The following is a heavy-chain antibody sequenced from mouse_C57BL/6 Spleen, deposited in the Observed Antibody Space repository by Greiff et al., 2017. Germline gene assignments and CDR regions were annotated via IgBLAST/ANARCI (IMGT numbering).Heavy chain of an antibody. D-gene: IGHD1-1*01. CDR1: GYSITSGYY. CDR2: ISYDGSN. Sequence: ESGPGLVKPSQSLSLTCSVTGYSITSGYYWNWIRQFPGNKLEWMGYISYDGSNNYNPSLKNRISITRDTSKNQFFLKLNSVTTEDTATYYCARAITTVVVDYWGQGTTLTVSS. J-gene: IGHJ2*01. CDR3: ARAITTVVVDY. V-gene: IGHV3-6*01.